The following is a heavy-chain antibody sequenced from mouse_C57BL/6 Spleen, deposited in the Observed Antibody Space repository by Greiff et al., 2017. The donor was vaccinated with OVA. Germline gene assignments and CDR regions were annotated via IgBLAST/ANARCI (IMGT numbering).Heavy chain of an antibody. D-gene: IGHD4-1*01. J-gene: IGHJ2*01. V-gene: IGHV1-4*01. CDR3: ARDWGYYFDY. CDR2: INPSSGYT. Sequence: QVHVKQSGAELARPGASVKMSCKASGYTFTSYTMHWVKQRPGQGLEWIGYINPSSGYTKYNQKFKDKATLTADKSSSTAYMQLSSLTSEDSAVYYCARDWGYYFDYWGQGTTLTVSS. CDR1: GYTFTSYT.